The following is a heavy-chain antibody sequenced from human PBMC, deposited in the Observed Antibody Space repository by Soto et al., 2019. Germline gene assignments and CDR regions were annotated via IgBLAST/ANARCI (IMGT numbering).Heavy chain of an antibody. J-gene: IGHJ3*02. Sequence: QITLKESGPTLVKPTQTLTLTCTFSGLSLSTSGVGVGWIRQPPGKALEWLAVIYWDDDKRYSPSLKSRLTITKDTSKTQVVLTMTNLDPVYTATSYCAQSIAARPVLGAYDIWGQGTMVTVSS. CDR1: GLSLSTSGVG. CDR2: IYWDDDK. CDR3: AQSIAARPVLGAYDI. V-gene: IGHV2-5*02. D-gene: IGHD6-6*01.